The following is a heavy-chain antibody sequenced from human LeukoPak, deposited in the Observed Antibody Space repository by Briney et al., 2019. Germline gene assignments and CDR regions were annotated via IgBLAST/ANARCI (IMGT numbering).Heavy chain of an antibody. Sequence: PSETLSLTCTVSGRLISSYYWSWIRQPPGKGLEWIAYIYYSGSTKYNPSLKSRVTISVDTSKNQFSLKLTSVTAADTAEYYCARAPPSAAGYYYGMDVWGQGTTVTVSS. J-gene: IGHJ6*02. CDR1: GRLISSYY. D-gene: IGHD6-13*01. V-gene: IGHV4-59*01. CDR3: ARAPPSAAGYYYGMDV. CDR2: IYYSGST.